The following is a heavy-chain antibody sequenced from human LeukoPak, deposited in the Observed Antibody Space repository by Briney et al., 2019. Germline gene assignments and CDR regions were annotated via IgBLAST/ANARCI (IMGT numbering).Heavy chain of an antibody. D-gene: IGHD1-14*01. Sequence: SGTLSLTCAVSGGSISSSNWWSWVRQPPGKGLEWIGEIYHSGITNYNPSLKSRVTMSVDKPKNHFSLKLSSVTAADTAVYYCAREDPDRKIDYWGQGTLVTVSS. CDR1: GGSISSSNW. CDR3: AREDPDRKIDY. V-gene: IGHV4-4*02. J-gene: IGHJ4*02. CDR2: IYHSGIT.